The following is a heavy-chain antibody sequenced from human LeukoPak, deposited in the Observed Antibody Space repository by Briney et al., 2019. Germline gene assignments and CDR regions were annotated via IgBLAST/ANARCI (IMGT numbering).Heavy chain of an antibody. CDR3: TRSVAGTWYYLDY. Sequence: LSCISDGQTFGDDTMNLLREAVWKKLKWVGFIRTEAYGGTTEYAASVKGRFTISRDDSNSIAYLQMNSLKTEDTAVYYCTRSVAGTWYYLDYWGQGSLVTVSS. V-gene: IGHV3-49*03. J-gene: IGHJ4*02. D-gene: IGHD6-19*01. CDR2: IRTEAYGGTT. CDR1: GQTFGDDT.